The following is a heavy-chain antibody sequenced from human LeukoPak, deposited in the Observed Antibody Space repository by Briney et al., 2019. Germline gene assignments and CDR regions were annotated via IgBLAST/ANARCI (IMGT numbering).Heavy chain of an antibody. J-gene: IGHJ6*03. CDR3: AKDRYDFWSGYREGYMDV. CDR1: GFTFSSYA. Sequence: SLRLSCAASGFTFSSYAMSWVRQAPGKGLEWVSAISWNSGSIGYADSVKGRFTISRDNAKNSLYLQMNSLRAEDMALYYCAKDRYDFWSGYREGYMDVWGKGTTVTVSS. V-gene: IGHV3-9*03. D-gene: IGHD3-3*01. CDR2: ISWNSGSI.